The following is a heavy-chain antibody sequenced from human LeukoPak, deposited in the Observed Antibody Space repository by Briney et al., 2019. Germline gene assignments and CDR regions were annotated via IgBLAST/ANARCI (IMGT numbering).Heavy chain of an antibody. CDR2: IHTNGNT. V-gene: IGHV3-53*01. Sequence: GGSLRLSCAASGLTVSSNYMTWVRQAPGKGLEWVSIIHTNGNTYYADSVKGRFTISRDNSKNTLYLQMNSLRTEDTAVYYCASSRTAASSDWFDPWGQGTLVTVSS. CDR1: GLTVSSNY. CDR3: ASSRTAASSDWFDP. J-gene: IGHJ5*02. D-gene: IGHD6-13*01.